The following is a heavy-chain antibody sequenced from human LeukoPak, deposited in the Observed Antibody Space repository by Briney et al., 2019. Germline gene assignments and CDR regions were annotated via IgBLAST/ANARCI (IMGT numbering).Heavy chain of an antibody. CDR1: GFTFSDYY. D-gene: IGHD4-17*01. Sequence: GGSLRLSCAASGFTFSDYYMSWIRQAPGKGLEWVSYISSSGSTIYYADSVKGRFTISRDNAKNTLYLQMNSLRAEDTAVYYCARGATVTTYWYFDLWGRGTLVTVSS. V-gene: IGHV3-11*04. CDR2: ISSSGSTI. CDR3: ARGATVTTYWYFDL. J-gene: IGHJ2*01.